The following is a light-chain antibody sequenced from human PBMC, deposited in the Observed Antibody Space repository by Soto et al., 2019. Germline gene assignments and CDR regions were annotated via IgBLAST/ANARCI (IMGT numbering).Light chain of an antibody. V-gene: IGKV1-9*01. CDR1: QGISSY. CDR3: QQLNSHPLT. J-gene: IGKJ4*01. CDR2: AAS. Sequence: DIQLTQSPSFLCASVGDRVTITCRASQGISSYLAWYQQKPGKAPKLLIYAASTLQSGVPSRFSGSGSGTEFTLTISSLQPEDSATYYCQQLNSHPLTFGGGTKVEIK.